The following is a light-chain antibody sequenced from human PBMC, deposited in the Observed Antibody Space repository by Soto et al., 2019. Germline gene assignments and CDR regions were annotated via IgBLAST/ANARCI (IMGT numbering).Light chain of an antibody. CDR2: DAS. CDR3: QQYNNGPPIT. V-gene: IGKV3D-15*01. J-gene: IGKJ5*01. CDR1: QGVSGS. Sequence: PVEKAPLSFVASQGVSGSLGWYQQKPGQAPRLIIYDASVRATGIPARFSGSGSGTEFTLTISSLQSEDFAVYYYQQYNNGPPITVGQGTRLEIK.